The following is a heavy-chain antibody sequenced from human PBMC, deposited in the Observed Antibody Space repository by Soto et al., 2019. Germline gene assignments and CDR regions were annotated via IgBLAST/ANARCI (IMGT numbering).Heavy chain of an antibody. CDR2: ISSSSSTI. Sequence: EVQLVESGGGLVQPGGSLRLSCAASGFTFSGYSMNWVRQAPGKGLEWVSYISSSSSTIYYADSVKGRFTISRDNAKNSLYLQMNSLRAEDTAVYYCARGTLNWFDPWGQGTLVTVSS. V-gene: IGHV3-48*01. J-gene: IGHJ5*02. CDR1: GFTFSGYS. CDR3: ARGTLNWFDP.